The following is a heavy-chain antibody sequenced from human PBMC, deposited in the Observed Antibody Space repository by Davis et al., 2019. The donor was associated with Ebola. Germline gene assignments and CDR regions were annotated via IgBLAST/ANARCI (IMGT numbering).Heavy chain of an antibody. D-gene: IGHD4-11*01. CDR1: GYTLTAYY. CDR3: ARGHNYAHEY. V-gene: IGHV1-2*06. Sequence: ASVKVSCKASGYTLTAYYMHWLRQAPGQGLEWMGRIHPNSGGTNYAQKFQGRVTMTRDTSISTVYMELSSLRYDDTADYYCARGHNYAHEYWGQGTLVTVSS. CDR2: IHPNSGGT. J-gene: IGHJ4*02.